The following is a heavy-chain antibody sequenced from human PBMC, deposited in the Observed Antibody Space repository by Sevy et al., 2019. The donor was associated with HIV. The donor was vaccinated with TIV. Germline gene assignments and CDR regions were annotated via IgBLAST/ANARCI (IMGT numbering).Heavy chain of an antibody. D-gene: IGHD5-18*01. V-gene: IGHV3-7*01. Sequence: GGSLRLSCAASGFTFSVYWMSWVRQAPGKGLEWVATMKEDGSDNDYVDAVKGRFTISRDKANNSLYLQMNSLRAEDTAVYYCVREGVGGYSYSLDCWGQGTLVTVSS. CDR2: MKEDGSDN. CDR3: VREGVGGYSYSLDC. CDR1: GFTFSVYW. J-gene: IGHJ4*02.